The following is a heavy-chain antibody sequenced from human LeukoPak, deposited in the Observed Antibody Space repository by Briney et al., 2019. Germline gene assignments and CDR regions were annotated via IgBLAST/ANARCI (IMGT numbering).Heavy chain of an antibody. D-gene: IGHD2-21*01. J-gene: IGHJ4*02. Sequence: GGSLRLSFAASGFTFDDYAMHWVRQAPGKGLEWVSGISWNSGSIGYADSVKGRFTISRDNAKNSLYLQLNSLRAEDTASYYCAKASGAYCGGDCLIDYWGQGTLVTVSS. CDR2: ISWNSGSI. CDR1: GFTFDDYA. V-gene: IGHV3-9*01. CDR3: AKASGAYCGGDCLIDY.